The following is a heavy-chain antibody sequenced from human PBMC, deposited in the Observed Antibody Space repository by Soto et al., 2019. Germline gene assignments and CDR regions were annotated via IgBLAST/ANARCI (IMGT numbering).Heavy chain of an antibody. J-gene: IGHJ4*02. CDR2: FDPEDGET. Sequence: GASVKVSCEVSGYTLTELSMHWVRQAPGKGLEWMGGFDPEDGETIYAQKFQGRVTMTEDTSTDTAYMELSSLRSEDTAVYYCATDSNDYGLESYWGQGTRGSVS. CDR3: ATDSNDYGLESY. CDR1: GYTLTELS. D-gene: IGHD4-17*01. V-gene: IGHV1-24*01.